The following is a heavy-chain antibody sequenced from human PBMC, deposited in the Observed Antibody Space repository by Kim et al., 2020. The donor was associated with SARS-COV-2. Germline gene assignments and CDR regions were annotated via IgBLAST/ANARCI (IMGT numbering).Heavy chain of an antibody. J-gene: IGHJ4*02. CDR2: IYHSGST. D-gene: IGHD3-3*01. CDR1: GGSISSGGYS. Sequence: SETLSLTCAVSGGSISSGGYSWSWIRQPPGKGLEWIGYIYHSGSTYYNPSLKSRVTISVDRSKNQFSLKLSSVTAADTAVYYCASGAPYDFWSGRDSSHFDYWGQGTLVTVSS. V-gene: IGHV4-30-2*01. CDR3: ASGAPYDFWSGRDSSHFDY.